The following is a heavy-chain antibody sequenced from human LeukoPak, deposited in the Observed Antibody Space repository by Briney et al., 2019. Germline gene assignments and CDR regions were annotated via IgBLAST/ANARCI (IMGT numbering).Heavy chain of an antibody. CDR2: FDPSENST. CDR1: GYTFTSYY. Sequence: GASVKVSCKASGYTFTSYYMHWVRQAPGQRLEWMGRFDPSENSTSYAQKFQGRVTLTRDTSTSTVYMELSSLRSDDTAVYYCATSAFDYWGQGTLVTVPS. D-gene: IGHD2-15*01. V-gene: IGHV1-46*01. J-gene: IGHJ4*02. CDR3: ATSAFDY.